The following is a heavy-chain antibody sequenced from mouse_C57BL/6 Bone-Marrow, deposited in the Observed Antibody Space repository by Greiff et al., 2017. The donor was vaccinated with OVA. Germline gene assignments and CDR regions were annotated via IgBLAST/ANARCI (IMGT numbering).Heavy chain of an antibody. V-gene: IGHV1-81*01. CDR3: ASSYYSKPRYFDV. D-gene: IGHD2-12*01. CDR2: IYPRSGNT. Sequence: VKLQESGAELARPGASVKLSCKASGYTFTSYGISWVKQRTGQGLEWIGEIYPRSGNTYYNEKFKGKATLTADKSSSTAYMELRSLTSEDSAVYFCASSYYSKPRYFDVWGTGTTVTVSS. J-gene: IGHJ1*03. CDR1: GYTFTSYG.